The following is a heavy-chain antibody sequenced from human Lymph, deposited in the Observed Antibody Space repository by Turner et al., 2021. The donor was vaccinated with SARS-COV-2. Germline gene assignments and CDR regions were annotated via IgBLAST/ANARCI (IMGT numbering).Heavy chain of an antibody. CDR1: GGSFSGYY. CDR2: INHSGRT. V-gene: IGHV4-34*01. J-gene: IGHJ2*01. Sequence: QVQLQQWGAGLLKPSETLSLTCAVYGGSFSGYYWSWIRQPPGKGLEWIGEINHSGRTNYNPSLKRRVTISVYTSKKQFSLELSSVTAADTAVYYCARVWVRWWYFDLWGRGTLVTVSS. D-gene: IGHD7-27*01. CDR3: ARVWVRWWYFDL.